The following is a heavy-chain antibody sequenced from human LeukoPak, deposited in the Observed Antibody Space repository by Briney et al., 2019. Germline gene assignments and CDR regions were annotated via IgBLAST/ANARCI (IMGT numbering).Heavy chain of an antibody. CDR2: ISDSGSNT. J-gene: IGHJ4*02. CDR1: GFTFSSYA. V-gene: IGHV3-23*01. Sequence: PGGSLRLSCAASGFTFSSYAISWVRQAPGKGLEWVSAISDSGSNTYYADSVKGRFTISRDHSKNTLYLQVNSLRAEDTAVYYCAKVVTGTRGPFDYWGQGTLVTVSS. D-gene: IGHD2-21*02. CDR3: AKVVTGTRGPFDY.